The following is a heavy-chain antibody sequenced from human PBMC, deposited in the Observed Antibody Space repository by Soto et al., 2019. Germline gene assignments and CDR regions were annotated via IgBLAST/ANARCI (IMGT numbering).Heavy chain of an antibody. D-gene: IGHD1-26*01. CDR3: ARRGSGSDYDY. CDR1: GFTFSSYA. J-gene: IGHJ4*02. Sequence: EVQLLESGGGLVQPGGSLRLSCAASGFTFSSYAMRWVRQAPGKGLEWVSAISGSGGSTYYADSVKGRFTISRDNSKNTLSLQMNSLRAEDTAVYYWARRGSGSDYDYWGQGTLVTVSS. CDR2: ISGSGGST. V-gene: IGHV3-23*01.